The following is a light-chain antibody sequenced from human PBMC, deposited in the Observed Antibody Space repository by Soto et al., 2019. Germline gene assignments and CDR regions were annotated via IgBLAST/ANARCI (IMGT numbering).Light chain of an antibody. J-gene: IGLJ1*01. CDR2: EVS. V-gene: IGLV2-8*01. Sequence: QSALTQPPSASGSRGQSVTISCTGTSSDAGAYNYVSWYQQHPGKAPKLMIYEVSKRPSGVPDRFSGSKSGNTASLTVSGLQAEDEADYYCSSYAGSNKSVFGTGTKLTV. CDR3: SSYAGSNKSV. CDR1: SSDAGAYNY.